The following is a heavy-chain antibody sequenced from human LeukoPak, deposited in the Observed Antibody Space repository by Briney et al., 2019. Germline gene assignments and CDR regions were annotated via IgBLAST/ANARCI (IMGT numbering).Heavy chain of an antibody. CDR3: ARGPIVVVVAANPNSYYYDSSGYSTNWFDP. V-gene: IGHV1-2*04. CDR2: INPNSGGT. J-gene: IGHJ5*02. Sequence: ASVNVSCKASGYTFTGYYMHWVRQAPGQGLEWMGWINPNSGGTNYAQKFQGWVTMTRDTSISTAYMELSRLRSDDTAVYYCARGPIVVVVAANPNSYYYDSSGYSTNWFDPWGQGTLVTVSS. CDR1: GYTFTGYY. D-gene: IGHD3-22*01.